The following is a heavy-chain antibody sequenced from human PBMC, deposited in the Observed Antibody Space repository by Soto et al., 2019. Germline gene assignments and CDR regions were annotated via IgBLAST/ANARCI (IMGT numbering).Heavy chain of an antibody. CDR3: ARSGSGWSASFDD. D-gene: IGHD6-19*01. Sequence: QVQLVQSGAEVKKPGASVKVSCTASGYTFISYDINWLRQATGQRLEWMGWMNPNSGNTGDAQKFQGRLTLTRDTSISTAYMELSSLTSEDTAVYYCARSGSGWSASFDDWGQGTLVTVSS. J-gene: IGHJ4*02. CDR2: MNPNSGNT. CDR1: GYTFISYD. V-gene: IGHV1-8*01.